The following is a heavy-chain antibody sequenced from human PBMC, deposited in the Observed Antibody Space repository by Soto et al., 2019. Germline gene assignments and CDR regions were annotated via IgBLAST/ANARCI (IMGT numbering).Heavy chain of an antibody. CDR3: ARAPVGLDTISYFDY. D-gene: IGHD3-3*01. Sequence: SETLSLTCTVSGYSISSGYYWSWIRQTPGKGLEWIGSISHSGTSFYNPSLRSRVTISMDTSNNHFSLKLNSLTATDTAVYFCARAPVGLDTISYFDYWGQGKLVTVSS. CDR1: GYSISSGYY. J-gene: IGHJ4*02. CDR2: ISHSGTS. V-gene: IGHV4-38-2*02.